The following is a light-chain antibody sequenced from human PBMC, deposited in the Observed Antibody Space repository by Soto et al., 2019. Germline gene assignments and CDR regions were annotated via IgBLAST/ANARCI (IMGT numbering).Light chain of an antibody. J-gene: IGKJ4*01. CDR1: QGVANY. Sequence: DIQLSQSPSLLSASXGACVTITXXASQGVANYFAWYQQKPGKAPKLLIYAASTLQGGVPSRFSGSGSGTEFTLTISSLQPEDFATYYCQQLNSYPLTFGGGTKVDI. CDR2: AAS. V-gene: IGKV1-9*01. CDR3: QQLNSYPLT.